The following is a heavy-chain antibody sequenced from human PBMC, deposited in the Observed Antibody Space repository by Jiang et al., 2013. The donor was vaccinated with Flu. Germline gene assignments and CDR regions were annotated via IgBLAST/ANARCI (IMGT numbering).Heavy chain of an antibody. J-gene: IGHJ6*02. CDR3: ARDEGRDLGLYYYGMDV. CDR2: ISVYSGST. D-gene: IGHD2-21*02. V-gene: IGHV1-18*01. Sequence: RQAPGQGLEWMGWISVYSGSTNYAQKVQGRVTMTTDTSTSTAYMELRSLRSDDTAVYYCARDEGRDLGLYYYGMDVWGQGTAVTVSS.